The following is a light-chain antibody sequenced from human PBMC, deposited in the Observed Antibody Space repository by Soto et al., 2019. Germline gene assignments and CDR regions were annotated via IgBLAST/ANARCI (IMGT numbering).Light chain of an antibody. Sequence: SYELTQPLSVSVALGQTARITCGGNNIGSKNVHWYQLNPGQAPVLVIYRDTNPPSGVPERFSGSNWGNTATLAISGAQVGDDADYYCQVWDSSTVVFGGGTKLTVL. J-gene: IGLJ3*02. CDR1: NIGSKN. CDR2: RDT. CDR3: QVWDSSTVV. V-gene: IGLV3-9*01.